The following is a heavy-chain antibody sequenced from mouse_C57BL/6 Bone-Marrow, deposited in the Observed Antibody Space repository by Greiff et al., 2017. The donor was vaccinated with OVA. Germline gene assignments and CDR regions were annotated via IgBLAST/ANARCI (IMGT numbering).Heavy chain of an antibody. D-gene: IGHD2-1*01. J-gene: IGHJ2*01. Sequence: DVMLVESGGGLVKPGGSLKLSCAASGFTFSSYDMSWVRQTPEKRLEWIATIIAGGSYTYYPDNVKGRFTISRNNAKNNMYLQMSSLKAEDTAMYYCARDRNRDYWGQGTTLTVSS. CDR1: GFTFSSYD. CDR2: IIAGGSYT. CDR3: ARDRNRDY. V-gene: IGHV5-4*03.